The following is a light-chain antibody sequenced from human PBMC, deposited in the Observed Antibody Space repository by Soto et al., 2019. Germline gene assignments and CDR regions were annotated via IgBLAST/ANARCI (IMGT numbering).Light chain of an antibody. CDR3: RSYTSSNTHA. Sequence: QSVLTQPASVSGSPGQSITISCTGTISDVGGYNYVSWYQQHPGKAPKLIISEVTNRPSGVSNRFSGSRSANTASLTISGLQAEDEADYYCRSYTSSNTHAFGGRTQLTVL. V-gene: IGLV2-14*01. CDR1: ISDVGGYNY. J-gene: IGLJ3*02. CDR2: EVT.